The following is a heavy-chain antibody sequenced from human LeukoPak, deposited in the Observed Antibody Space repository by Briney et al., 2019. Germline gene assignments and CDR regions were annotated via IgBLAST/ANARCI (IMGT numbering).Heavy chain of an antibody. CDR1: GGSISSYY. Sequence: SETLSLTCTVSGGSISSYYWSWIRQPPGKGLEWSGYIYYSGSTNYNPSLKSRVTISVDTSKHQFSLKLSSVTAADTAVYYCATNGGYRYGWFDYWGQGTLVTVSS. V-gene: IGHV4-59*01. CDR3: ATNGGYRYGWFDY. D-gene: IGHD5-18*01. CDR2: IYYSGST. J-gene: IGHJ4*02.